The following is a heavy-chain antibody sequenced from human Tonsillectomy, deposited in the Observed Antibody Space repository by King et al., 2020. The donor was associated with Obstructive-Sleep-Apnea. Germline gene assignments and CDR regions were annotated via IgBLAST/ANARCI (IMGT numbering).Heavy chain of an antibody. D-gene: IGHD2-15*01. CDR2: TYNRGST. J-gene: IGHJ4*02. CDR1: GGSISYYY. V-gene: IGHV4-59*01. CDR3: ARDLFGYGSGWSGTDY. Sequence: VQLQESGPGLVNPSETLSLTCTVSGGSISYYYWSWMRQPPGKGLEWLGYTYNRGSTSYNPSLKSRVTISTDTSRNQCSLKLSSVSAADTAVYCCARDLFGYGSGWSGTDYWGQGKLVIVSS.